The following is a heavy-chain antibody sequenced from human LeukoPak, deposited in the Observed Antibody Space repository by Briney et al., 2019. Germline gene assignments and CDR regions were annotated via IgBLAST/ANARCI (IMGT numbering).Heavy chain of an antibody. J-gene: IGHJ4*02. CDR1: GYTFTGYY. CDR3: ARGPMVRGVIIIRSYFDY. V-gene: IGHV1-2*02. Sequence: ASVKVSCKASGYTFTGYYMHWVRQAPGQGLEWMGWINPNSGGTNYAQKFQGRVTMTRDTSISTAYMELSRLRSDDTAVYYCARGPMVRGVIIIRSYFDYWGQGTPVTVSS. CDR2: INPNSGGT. D-gene: IGHD3-10*01.